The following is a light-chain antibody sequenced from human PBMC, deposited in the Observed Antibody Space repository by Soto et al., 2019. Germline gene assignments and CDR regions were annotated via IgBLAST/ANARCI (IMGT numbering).Light chain of an antibody. J-gene: IGLJ1*01. CDR3: SSWSLTSNPYF. CDR1: SRDIGDSNY. Sequence: QSALTQPASVSGSPGQSITISCTGTSRDIGDSNYVSWYQQHPGKAPKLMIYDVSNRPSGVSNRFSGSKSGNTASLTISGLQAEDEADYYCSSWSLTSNPYFFGTGTKVTVL. CDR2: DVS. V-gene: IGLV2-14*03.